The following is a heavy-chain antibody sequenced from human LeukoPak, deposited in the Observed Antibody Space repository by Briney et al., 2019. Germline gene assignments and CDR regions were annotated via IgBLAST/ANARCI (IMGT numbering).Heavy chain of an antibody. J-gene: IGHJ4*02. CDR3: ASEGYNVI. V-gene: IGHV4-4*07. CDR2: ISTSGST. D-gene: IGHD1-14*01. CDR1: GGSISSYS. Sequence: SETLSLTCTVSGGSISSYSWSWIRQPAGKGLEWIGRISTSGSTNYNPSLKSRVTMSVDTSKNQFSLRLSSVTAADTAVYSCASEGYNVIWGQGTLVTVSS.